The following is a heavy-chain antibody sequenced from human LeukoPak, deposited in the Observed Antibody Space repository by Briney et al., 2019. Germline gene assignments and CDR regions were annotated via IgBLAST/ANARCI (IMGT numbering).Heavy chain of an antibody. D-gene: IGHD5-18*01. CDR1: GFTFSNYG. Sequence: GGSLRLSCAASGFTFSNYGMHWVRQAPGKGLEWVAVIWYDGSDKYYADSVKGRFTISRDNSKNTLHLQMNSLRAEDTAVYYCARDIGGYSYGQLIFDYWGQGTLVTVSS. V-gene: IGHV3-33*01. CDR3: ARDIGGYSYGQLIFDY. CDR2: IWYDGSDK. J-gene: IGHJ4*02.